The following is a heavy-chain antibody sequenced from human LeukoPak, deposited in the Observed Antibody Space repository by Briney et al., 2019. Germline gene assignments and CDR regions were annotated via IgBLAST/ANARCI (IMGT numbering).Heavy chain of an antibody. V-gene: IGHV3-48*03. J-gene: IGHJ4*02. D-gene: IGHD6-19*01. CDR2: ISSSGSTI. CDR3: SYSSGWLYYFDY. CDR1: GFTFSSYE. Sequence: GGSLRLSCAASGFTFSSYEMNWVRQAPGKGLEWVSYISSSGSTIYYADSVKGRFTISRDNSKNTLYLQMNSLRAEDTAVYYCSYSSGWLYYFDYWGQGTLVTVSS.